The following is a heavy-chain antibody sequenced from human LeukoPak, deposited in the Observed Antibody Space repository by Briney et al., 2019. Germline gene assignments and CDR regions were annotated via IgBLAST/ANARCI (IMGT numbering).Heavy chain of an antibody. CDR1: GGSISSSSYY. D-gene: IGHD6-13*01. Sequence: SETLSLTCTVSGGSISSSSYYWGWIRQPPGKGLEWIVSIYYSGSTYYNPSLKSRVTISVYTSKNQFSLKLSSVTAADTAVYYCARHVGSYSSSWKPAYYYYGMDVWGQGTTVTVSS. CDR3: ARHVGSYSSSWKPAYYYYGMDV. CDR2: IYYSGST. V-gene: IGHV4-39*01. J-gene: IGHJ6*02.